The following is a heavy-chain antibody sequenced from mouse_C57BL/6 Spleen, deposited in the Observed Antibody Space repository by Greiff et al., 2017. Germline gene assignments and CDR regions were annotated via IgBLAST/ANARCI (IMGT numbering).Heavy chain of an antibody. CDR3: AYYYGSEEYFDY. Sequence: VQLKESVAELVRPGASVKLSCTASGFNIKNTYMHWVKQRPEQGLEWIGRIDPANGNTKYAPKFQGKATITADTSSNTAYLQLSSLTSEDTAIYYCAYYYGSEEYFDYGGQGTTLTVSS. J-gene: IGHJ2*01. V-gene: IGHV14-3*01. D-gene: IGHD1-1*01. CDR1: GFNIKNTY. CDR2: IDPANGNT.